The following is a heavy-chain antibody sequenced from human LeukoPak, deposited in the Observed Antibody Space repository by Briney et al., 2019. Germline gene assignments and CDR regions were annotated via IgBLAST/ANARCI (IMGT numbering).Heavy chain of an antibody. CDR3: TTKGMDIVVVPAASPVWNMDV. CDR1: GFTFSGSA. J-gene: IGHJ6*03. Sequence: GGSLRLSCAASGFTFSGSAMHWVRQASGKGLEWVGRIRSKANSYATAYAASVKGRFTISRDDSKNTAYLQMNSLKTEDTAVYYCTTKGMDIVVVPAASPVWNMDVSGKGTTVTVSS. V-gene: IGHV3-73*01. CDR2: IRSKANSYAT. D-gene: IGHD2-2*03.